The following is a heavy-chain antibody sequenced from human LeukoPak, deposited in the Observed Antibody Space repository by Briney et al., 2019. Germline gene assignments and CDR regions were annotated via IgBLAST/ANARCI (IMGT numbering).Heavy chain of an antibody. CDR3: ASNSVAGKVLVFDY. CDR1: GGSISSGGYY. CDR2: IYYSGST. D-gene: IGHD6-19*01. J-gene: IGHJ4*02. Sequence: SETLSLTCTVSGGSISSGGYYWSWIRQHPGKGREWIGYIYYSGSTYYNPSLKSRVTISVDTSKNQFSLKLSSVTAADTAVYYWASNSVAGKVLVFDYWGQGPLVTVSS. V-gene: IGHV4-31*03.